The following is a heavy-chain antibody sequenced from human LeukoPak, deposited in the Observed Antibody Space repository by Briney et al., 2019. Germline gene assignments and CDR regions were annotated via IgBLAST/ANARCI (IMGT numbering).Heavy chain of an antibody. CDR1: GGSISSSTYY. D-gene: IGHD6-19*01. CDR3: ARQEEYSRGWYKY. Sequence: SETLSLTRTVCGGSISSSTYYGGWIRQPPGKGLEWLGSIYYSGSTYYNPSLKSRVTISVDTSKDQFSLKLNSVTAADTAVYYCARQEEYSRGWYKYWGQGTLVSVSS. J-gene: IGHJ4*02. CDR2: IYYSGST. V-gene: IGHV4-39*01.